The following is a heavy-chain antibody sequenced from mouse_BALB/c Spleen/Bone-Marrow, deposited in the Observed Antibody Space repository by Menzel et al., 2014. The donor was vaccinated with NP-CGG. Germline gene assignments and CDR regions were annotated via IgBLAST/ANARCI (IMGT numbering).Heavy chain of an antibody. J-gene: IGHJ3*01. CDR3: ERLSYYGRFAY. Sequence: EVQGVESGGGLVQPGGSLKVSCAASGFDFSRYWMSWVRQAPGKGLEWIGEINPDSSTINYTPSLKDKFIISRDNAKNTLYLQMSKVRSEDTALYYCERLSYYGRFAYWGQGTLVTVSA. D-gene: IGHD1-1*01. V-gene: IGHV4-1*02. CDR2: INPDSSTI. CDR1: GFDFSRYW.